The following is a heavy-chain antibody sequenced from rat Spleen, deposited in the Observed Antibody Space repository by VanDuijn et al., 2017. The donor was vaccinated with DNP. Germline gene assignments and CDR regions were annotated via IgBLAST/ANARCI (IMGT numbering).Heavy chain of an antibody. V-gene: IGHV3-1*01. CDR2: ISYSGST. CDR1: GFSITSNY. J-gene: IGHJ3*01. CDR3: ARSDYYGSYRPFTY. D-gene: IGHD1-2*01. Sequence: EVQLQESGPGLVKPSQSLSLTCSVTGFSITSNYWGWIRKFPGNKMEWMGYISYSGSTSYSPSLKSRISITRDTSKNQFFLHLDSVTTEDTAIYYCARSDYYGSYRPFTYWGQGTLVTVSS.